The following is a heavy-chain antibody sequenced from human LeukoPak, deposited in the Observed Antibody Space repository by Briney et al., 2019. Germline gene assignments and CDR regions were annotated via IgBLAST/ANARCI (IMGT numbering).Heavy chain of an antibody. J-gene: IGHJ4*02. CDR2: ISWNSGSI. Sequence: GGSLRLSYAASGFTFDDYAMHWVRQAPGKGLEWVSGISWNSGSIGYADSVKGRFTISRDNAKNSLYLQMNSLRAEDTAVYYCATLGGACAYNYGFDYWGQGTLVTVSS. CDR3: ATLGGACAYNYGFDY. CDR1: GFTFDDYA. D-gene: IGHD5-24*01. V-gene: IGHV3-9*01.